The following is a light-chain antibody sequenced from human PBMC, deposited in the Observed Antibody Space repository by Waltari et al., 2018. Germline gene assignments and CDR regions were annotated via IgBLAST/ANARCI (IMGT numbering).Light chain of an antibody. CDR2: DVT. CDR1: SGDVGAYNY. CDR3: CSYAGSSWL. Sequence: QSALTQSRSVSESPGQSVTISCTGTSGDVGAYNYVSWYQQHPGKAPKLMIYDVTQRTSGVPDRFSGSKSGNTASLTISGLQADDEADYYCCSYAGSSWLFGGGTKLTVL. V-gene: IGLV2-11*01. J-gene: IGLJ3*02.